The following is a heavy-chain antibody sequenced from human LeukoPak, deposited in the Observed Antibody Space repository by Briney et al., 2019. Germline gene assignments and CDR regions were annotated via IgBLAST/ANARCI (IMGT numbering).Heavy chain of an antibody. CDR2: ISSSGSTI. V-gene: IGHV3-48*03. CDR1: GFTFSSYE. D-gene: IGHD3-10*01. Sequence: GGSLRLSCAASGFTFSSYEMNWVRQAPGKGLEWVSYISSSGSTIYYADSVKGRFTISRDNAKNSLYLQMNSLRAEDTAVYYCARAGSGRAPDWFDPWGEGTLVTVP. CDR3: ARAGSGRAPDWFDP. J-gene: IGHJ5*02.